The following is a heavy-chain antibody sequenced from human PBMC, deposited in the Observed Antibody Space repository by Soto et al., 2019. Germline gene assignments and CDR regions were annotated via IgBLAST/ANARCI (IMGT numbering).Heavy chain of an antibody. V-gene: IGHV3-23*01. CDR3: AKDKSMGAGSYSYFDS. Sequence: GGSLRLSCAASGFTFSSYAMSWVRQAPGKGLEWVSFISGSDDSTYYADSVKGRFTISRDNSKDTLYLQINSLRAEDTAIYYCAKDKSMGAGSYSYFDSWGQGTLVTVSS. CDR2: ISGSDDST. J-gene: IGHJ4*02. CDR1: GFTFSSYA. D-gene: IGHD1-26*01.